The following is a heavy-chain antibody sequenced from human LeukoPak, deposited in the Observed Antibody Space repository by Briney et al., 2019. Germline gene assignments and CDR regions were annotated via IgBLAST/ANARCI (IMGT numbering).Heavy chain of an antibody. CDR3: ARGKSIAARIFDY. CDR1: GGSFSGYY. Sequence: PSETLSLTCAVYGGSFSGYYWSWIRQPPGKGLEWIGEINHSGSTNYNPSPKSRVTISVDTSKNQFSLKLSSVTAADTAVYYCARGKSIAARIFDYWGQGTLVTVSS. CDR2: INHSGST. V-gene: IGHV4-34*01. J-gene: IGHJ4*02. D-gene: IGHD6-6*01.